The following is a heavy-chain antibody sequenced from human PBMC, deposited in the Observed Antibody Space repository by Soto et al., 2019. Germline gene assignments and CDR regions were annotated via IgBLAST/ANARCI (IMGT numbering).Heavy chain of an antibody. D-gene: IGHD6-13*01. CDR1: GFTFSNYW. CDR3: VRGGSSSWFRALAY. V-gene: IGHV3-74*01. Sequence: GGSLRLSCAASGFTFSNYWMHWVRQVPGKGLVWVSRIKTDGSATDYADSVKGRFTISRDNAKNTLYLQMNTLRAEDTAVYYCVRGGSSSWFRALAYWGQGTLVTVSS. CDR2: IKTDGSAT. J-gene: IGHJ4*02.